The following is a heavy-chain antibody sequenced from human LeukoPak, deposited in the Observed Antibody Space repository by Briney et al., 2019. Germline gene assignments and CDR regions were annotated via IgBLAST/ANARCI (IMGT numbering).Heavy chain of an antibody. J-gene: IGHJ4*02. Sequence: VASVKDSCKASGYTFTSYGISWVRQAPGQGLEWMGWISAYNGNTNYAQKLQGRVTMTTDTSTSTAYMELRSLRSDDTAVYYCARVWFGELYDYWGQGTLVTVSS. D-gene: IGHD3-10*01. CDR1: GYTFTSYG. CDR3: ARVWFGELYDY. V-gene: IGHV1-18*04. CDR2: ISAYNGNT.